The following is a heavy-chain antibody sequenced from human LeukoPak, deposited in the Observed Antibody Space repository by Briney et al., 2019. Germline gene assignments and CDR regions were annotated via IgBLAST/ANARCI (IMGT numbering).Heavy chain of an antibody. CDR1: GGXISSYD. J-gene: IGHJ4*02. Sequence: ETLSLTCTVSGGXISSYDWSWVRQAPGKGLEWGSAISGVGGDTYYADSVKGRFTISRDYSKNTLYLQMNSLRAEDTAVYYCAKGSSSGRPYYFDYWGQGTLVTVSS. CDR3: AKGSSSGRPYYFDY. D-gene: IGHD3-22*01. CDR2: ISGVGGDT. V-gene: IGHV3-23*01.